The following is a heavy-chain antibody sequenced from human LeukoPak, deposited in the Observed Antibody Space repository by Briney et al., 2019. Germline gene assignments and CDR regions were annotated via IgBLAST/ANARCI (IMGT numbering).Heavy chain of an antibody. J-gene: IGHJ6*04. Sequence: PGGSLRLSCAASEFSVGSNYMSWVRQAPGKGLEWVANIKQDGSEKDYVDSVKGRFTISRDNAKNSLYLQMNSLRAEDTAVYYCAELGITMIGGVWGKGTTVTISS. D-gene: IGHD3-10*02. CDR1: EFSVGSNY. V-gene: IGHV3-7*01. CDR2: IKQDGSEK. CDR3: AELGITMIGGV.